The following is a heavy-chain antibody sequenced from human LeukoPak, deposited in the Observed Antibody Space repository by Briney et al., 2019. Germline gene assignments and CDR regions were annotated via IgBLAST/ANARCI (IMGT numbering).Heavy chain of an antibody. Sequence: ASVKVSCKASGYTFTGYYMHWVRQAPGKGLEWMGGFDPEDGETIYAQKFQGRVTMTEDTSTDTAYMELSSLRSEDTAVYYCATGAEYYYDSSGYHGHFQHWGQGTLVTVSS. CDR3: ATGAEYYYDSSGYHGHFQH. CDR1: GYTFTGYY. D-gene: IGHD3-22*01. V-gene: IGHV1-24*01. CDR2: FDPEDGET. J-gene: IGHJ1*01.